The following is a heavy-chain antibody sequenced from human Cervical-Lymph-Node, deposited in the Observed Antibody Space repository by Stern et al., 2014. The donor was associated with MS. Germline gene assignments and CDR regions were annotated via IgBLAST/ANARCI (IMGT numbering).Heavy chain of an antibody. CDR2: INPNSGGT. CDR1: GYTFTGYY. V-gene: IGHV1-2*02. D-gene: IGHD3-3*01. Sequence: QVQLVESGAEVKKPGASVKVSCKASGYTFTGYYMHWVRQAPGQGLEWMGWINPNSGGTNYAQKFQGRVTMTRDTSISTAYMELSRLRSDDTAVYYCARDRYYDFWSGYSNAFDYWGQGTLVTVSS. J-gene: IGHJ4*02. CDR3: ARDRYYDFWSGYSNAFDY.